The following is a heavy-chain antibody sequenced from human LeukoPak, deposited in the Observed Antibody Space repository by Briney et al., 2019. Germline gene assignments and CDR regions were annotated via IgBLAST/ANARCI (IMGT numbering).Heavy chain of an antibody. Sequence: SETLSLTCTVSGGSFSSGLYYWTWIRQPAGKGLEWIGRIYISGSTNYNPSLKSRVTISVDTSKNQFSLKLSSVTAADTAVYYCARGKRARYDFWSGYSKYYFDYWGQGTLVTVSS. CDR2: IYISGST. CDR3: ARGKRARYDFWSGYSKYYFDY. J-gene: IGHJ4*02. V-gene: IGHV4-61*02. D-gene: IGHD3-3*01. CDR1: GGSFSSGLYY.